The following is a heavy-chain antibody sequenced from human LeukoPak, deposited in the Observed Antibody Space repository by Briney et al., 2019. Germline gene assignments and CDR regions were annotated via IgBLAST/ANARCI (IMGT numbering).Heavy chain of an antibody. CDR3: ARGRAVTGSTVIDY. CDR1: GFTFSSYA. D-gene: IGHD6-19*01. J-gene: IGHJ4*02. V-gene: IGHV3-30-3*01. CDR2: ISSDGGNR. Sequence: GGSLRLSCAASGFTFSSYAMHWVRRAPGKALEWVATISSDGGNRYYSDSVKGRFTISRDNSKNTLYLQMNSLRPEDTAVFHCARGRAVTGSTVIDYWGQGTLVTVSS.